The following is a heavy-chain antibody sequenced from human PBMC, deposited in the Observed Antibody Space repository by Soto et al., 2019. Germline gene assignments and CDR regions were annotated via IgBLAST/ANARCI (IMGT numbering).Heavy chain of an antibody. J-gene: IGHJ6*02. Sequence: QVQLVESGGGLVKPGGSLRLSCVASGFTFSDYYMSWIRQAPGKGLEWVSYISNSGHAIYYADSVKGQFTVSRDNSNNSMSLQMDSLRADDTAIYYCARDARYASSSYGFDVWGQGTTVSVSS. V-gene: IGHV3-11*01. D-gene: IGHD6-13*01. CDR1: GFTFSDYY. CDR3: ARDARYASSSYGFDV. CDR2: ISNSGHAI.